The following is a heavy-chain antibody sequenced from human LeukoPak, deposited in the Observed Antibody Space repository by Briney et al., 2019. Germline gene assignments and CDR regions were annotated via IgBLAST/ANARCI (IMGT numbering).Heavy chain of an antibody. CDR3: ARGGWFGDLIGKTFEY. V-gene: IGHV3-7*01. CDR1: GFTFSSYW. J-gene: IGHJ4*02. CDR2: IKQDGSEK. Sequence: HPGGSLRLSCAASGFTFSSYWMSWVRQAPGKGLEWVANIKQDGSEKYYVDSVKGRFTISRDNAKNSLYLQMNSLRAEDTAVYYCARGGWFGDLIGKTFEYWGQGTLVTVSS. D-gene: IGHD3-10*01.